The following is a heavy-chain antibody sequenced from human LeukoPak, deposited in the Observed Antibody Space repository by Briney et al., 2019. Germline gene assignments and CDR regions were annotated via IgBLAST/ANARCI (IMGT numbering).Heavy chain of an antibody. CDR1: GGTFSSYA. Sequence: GASVKVSCKASGGTFSSYAISWVRQAPGQGLEWMGWINPNSGGTNYAQKFQGRVTMTRDTSISTAYMELSRLRSDDTAVYYCARGDWERPNYWGQGTLVTVSS. J-gene: IGHJ4*02. V-gene: IGHV1-2*02. CDR2: INPNSGGT. D-gene: IGHD1-26*01. CDR3: ARGDWERPNY.